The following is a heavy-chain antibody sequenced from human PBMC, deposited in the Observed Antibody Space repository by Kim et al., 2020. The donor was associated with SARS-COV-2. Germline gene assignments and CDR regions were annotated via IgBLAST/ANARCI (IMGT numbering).Heavy chain of an antibody. J-gene: IGHJ4*02. V-gene: IGHV1-3*01. CDR2: INAGNGNT. D-gene: IGHD6-13*01. CDR1: GYTFTSYA. CDR3: ARRAAAGIRSAAKYYFDY. Sequence: ASVKVSCKASGYTFTSYAMHWVRQAPGQRLEWMGWINAGNGNTKYSQKFQGRVTITRDTSASTAYMELSSLRSEDTAVYYCARRAAAGIRSAAKYYFDYWGQGTLVTVSS.